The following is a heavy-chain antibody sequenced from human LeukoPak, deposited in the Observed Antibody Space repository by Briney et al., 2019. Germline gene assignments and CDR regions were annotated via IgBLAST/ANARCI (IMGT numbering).Heavy chain of an antibody. J-gene: IGHJ4*02. CDR3: ARFRDGYNAYYFDY. V-gene: IGHV4-59*08. CDR1: GGSISSYY. Sequence: KPSETRSLTCTVSGGSISSYYWSWIRQPPGKGLEWIGYIYYSGSTNYNPSLKSRVTISVDTSKNQFSLKLSSVTAADTAVYYCARFRDGYNAYYFDYWGQGTLVTVSS. D-gene: IGHD5-24*01. CDR2: IYYSGST.